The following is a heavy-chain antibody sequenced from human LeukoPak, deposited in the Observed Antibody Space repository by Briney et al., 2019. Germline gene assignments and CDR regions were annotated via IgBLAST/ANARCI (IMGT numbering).Heavy chain of an antibody. CDR1: GFTFSSYA. D-gene: IGHD6-6*01. V-gene: IGHV4-34*01. CDR2: INHSGST. CDR3: ARVMGSSHRGNFDY. Sequence: GSLRLSCAASGFTFSSYATSWVRQPPGKGLEWIGEINHSGSTNYNPSLKSRVTISVDTSKNQFSLKLSSVTAADTAVYYCARVMGSSHRGNFDYWGQGTLVTVSS. J-gene: IGHJ4*02.